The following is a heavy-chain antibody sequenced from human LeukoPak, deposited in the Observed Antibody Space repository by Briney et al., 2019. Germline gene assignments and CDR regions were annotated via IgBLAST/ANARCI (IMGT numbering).Heavy chain of an antibody. Sequence: ASVKASCKASGYTFTTFGITWVRQAPGQGLEWMGRISAYNGKTNYTQKLQGRVSMTTDTSTSTAYMELRTLRYDDTAMYYCARDVDRGSYLDYWGQGTLVTVSS. CDR1: GYTFTTFG. V-gene: IGHV1-18*01. CDR3: ARDVDRGSYLDY. J-gene: IGHJ4*02. CDR2: ISAYNGKT. D-gene: IGHD1-26*01.